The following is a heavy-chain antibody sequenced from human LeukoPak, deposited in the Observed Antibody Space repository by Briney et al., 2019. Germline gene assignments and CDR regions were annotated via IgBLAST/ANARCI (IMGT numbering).Heavy chain of an antibody. CDR2: IYYSGST. V-gene: IGHV4-39*02. Sequence: SETLSLTCTVSGGSISSSSYYWGWIRQPPGKGLEWIGSIYYSGSTYYNPSLKSRVTISVDTSKNQFSLKLSSVTAADTAVYYCAREEYYDSSGEIDYWGQGTLVTVSS. D-gene: IGHD3-22*01. J-gene: IGHJ4*02. CDR1: GGSISSSSYY. CDR3: AREEYYDSSGEIDY.